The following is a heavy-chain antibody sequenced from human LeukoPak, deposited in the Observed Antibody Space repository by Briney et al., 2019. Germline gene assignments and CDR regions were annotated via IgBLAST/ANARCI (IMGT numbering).Heavy chain of an antibody. Sequence: QPGGSLRLSCAASGFTLSDYSMSWIRQAPGKGLEWISYMRPNGHTIYYADSLKGRFTVSWDNARNSLYLQLNSLRAGDTAIYYCARSGYGDFDYWGQGALVTVSS. CDR2: MRPNGHTI. D-gene: IGHD4/OR15-4a*01. CDR3: ARSGYGDFDY. J-gene: IGHJ4*02. V-gene: IGHV3-11*01. CDR1: GFTLSDYS.